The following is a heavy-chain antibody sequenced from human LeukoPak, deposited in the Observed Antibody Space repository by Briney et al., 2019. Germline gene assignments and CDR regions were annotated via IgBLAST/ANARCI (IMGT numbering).Heavy chain of an antibody. D-gene: IGHD2-15*01. CDR2: IYTDGST. CDR1: GASVNDNY. V-gene: IGHV4-4*07. J-gene: IGHJ4*02. CDR3: TIGSSSGSLAY. Sequence: SGTLSLTCTVSGASVNDNYWSWSRQPAGKTLEWIGRIYTDGSTNYNPSLKSRVAISVDTSTNQFSLFLRSVTAADTAIYHCTIGSSSGSLAYWGQGTLVTVSS.